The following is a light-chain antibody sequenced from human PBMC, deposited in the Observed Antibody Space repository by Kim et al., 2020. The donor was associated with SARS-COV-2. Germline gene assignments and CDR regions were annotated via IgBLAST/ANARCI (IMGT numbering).Light chain of an antibody. Sequence: QSASVSGSPGQSITISCTGTSSDVGGYNYVSWYQQHPGKAPKLMIYDVSNRPSGVSNRFSGSKSGNTASLTISGLQAEDEADYYCSSYTSSSTRVFGTGTQLTVL. J-gene: IGLJ1*01. CDR3: SSYTSSSTRV. V-gene: IGLV2-14*03. CDR1: SSDVGGYNY. CDR2: DVS.